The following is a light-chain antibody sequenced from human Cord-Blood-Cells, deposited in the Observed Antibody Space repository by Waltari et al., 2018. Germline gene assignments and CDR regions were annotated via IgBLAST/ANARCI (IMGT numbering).Light chain of an antibody. Sequence: QSALTQPASVSGSPGQSITISCPGTSSDVGGYYYVPWYQQHPGKAPKLMIYEVSNRPSGVSNRFSGSKSGNTASLTISGLQAEDEADYYCSSYTSSSTLVFGTGTKVTVL. J-gene: IGLJ1*01. CDR2: EVS. CDR3: SSYTSSSTLV. CDR1: SSDVGGYYY. V-gene: IGLV2-14*01.